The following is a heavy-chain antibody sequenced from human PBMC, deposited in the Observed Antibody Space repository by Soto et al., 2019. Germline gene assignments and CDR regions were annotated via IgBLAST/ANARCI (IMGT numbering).Heavy chain of an antibody. Sequence: PSETLSLTCTVSGGSISSYYWSWIRQPPGKGLEWIGYIYYSGSTNYNPSLKSRVTISVDTSKNQFSLKLSSVTAADTAVYYCARRRTTGHYYYYYYMDVWGKGTTVTVSS. CDR3: ARRRTTGHYYYYYYMDV. CDR1: GGSISSYY. D-gene: IGHD4-17*01. V-gene: IGHV4-59*08. CDR2: IYYSGST. J-gene: IGHJ6*03.